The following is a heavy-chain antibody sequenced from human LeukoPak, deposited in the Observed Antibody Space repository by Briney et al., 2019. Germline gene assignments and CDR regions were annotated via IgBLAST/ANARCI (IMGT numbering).Heavy chain of an antibody. CDR1: GFTFSSYA. Sequence: PGWSLRLSCAASGFTFSSYAMSWVRQAPGKGLEWVSAISGSGGSTYYADSVKGRFTISRDNSKNTLYLQMNSLRAEDTAVYYCAKGWHDYYDSSGYHLDYWGQGTLVTVSS. V-gene: IGHV3-23*01. CDR2: ISGSGGST. J-gene: IGHJ4*02. CDR3: AKGWHDYYDSSGYHLDY. D-gene: IGHD3-22*01.